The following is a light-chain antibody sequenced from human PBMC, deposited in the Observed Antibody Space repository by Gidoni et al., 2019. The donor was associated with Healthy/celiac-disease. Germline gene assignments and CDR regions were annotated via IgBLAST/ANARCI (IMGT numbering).Light chain of an antibody. CDR2: KSS. Sequence: DLQMTQSPSSLSASVGDRVTIACRASQNINSWLAWFQQKPGNAPTILIYKSSTLESGVPSRFSGTQSGTEFTLTSSSLQPDDVASYYCQQYKTYPLTFGGGTKVEIK. V-gene: IGKV1-5*03. J-gene: IGKJ4*01. CDR3: QQYKTYPLT. CDR1: QNINSW.